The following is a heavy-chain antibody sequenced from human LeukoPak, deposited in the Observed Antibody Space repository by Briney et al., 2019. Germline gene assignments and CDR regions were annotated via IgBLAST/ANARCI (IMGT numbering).Heavy chain of an antibody. Sequence: GASVKVSCKVSGYTLTELSMHWVRQAPGKGLEWMGGFDPEDGETIYAQKFQGRVTMTEGTSTDTAYMELSSLRSEDTAVYYCATDHDYGGNSSLGWGQGTLVTVSS. CDR3: ATDHDYGGNSSLG. CDR2: FDPEDGET. J-gene: IGHJ4*02. V-gene: IGHV1-24*01. D-gene: IGHD4-23*01. CDR1: GYTLTELS.